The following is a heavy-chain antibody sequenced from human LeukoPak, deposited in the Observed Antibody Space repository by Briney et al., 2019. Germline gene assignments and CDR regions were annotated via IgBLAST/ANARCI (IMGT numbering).Heavy chain of an antibody. CDR3: AKSLTPYGDYEVSDY. V-gene: IGHV3-23*01. CDR1: GFTVSSSY. J-gene: IGHJ4*02. Sequence: GGSLRLSCAASGFTVSSSYMSWVRQAPGKGLEWVSAISGSGGSTYYADSVKGRFTISRDNSKNTLYLQMNSLRAEDTAVYYCAKSLTPYGDYEVSDYWGQGTLVTVSS. CDR2: ISGSGGST. D-gene: IGHD4-17*01.